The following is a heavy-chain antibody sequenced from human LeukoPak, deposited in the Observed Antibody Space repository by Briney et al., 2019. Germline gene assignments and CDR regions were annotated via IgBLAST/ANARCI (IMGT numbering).Heavy chain of an antibody. CDR2: IAYNGIP. J-gene: IGHJ4*02. V-gene: IGHV4-59*01. CDR1: GGSINSDY. CDR3: ARERHGHPFNS. Sequence: SETLSLTCTVSGGSINSDYWTWIRQSPGKGLEWIGYIAYNGIPNYNPSLKSRLTISRDTSKNQFSLNLSSVTAADTAVYYCARERHGHPFNSWGQGTLVTVSS.